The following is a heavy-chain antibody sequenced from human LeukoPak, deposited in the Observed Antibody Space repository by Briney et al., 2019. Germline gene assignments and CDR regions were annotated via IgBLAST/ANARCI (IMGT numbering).Heavy chain of an antibody. Sequence: SETLSLTCTVSGGSISSYYWSWIRQPPGKGLEWIGYIYYSGSANYNPSLKSRVTISVDTSKNQFSLKLSSVTAADTAVYYCARAISGTSFDYWGQGTLVTVSS. V-gene: IGHV4-59*01. CDR3: ARAISGTSFDY. CDR1: GGSISSYY. J-gene: IGHJ4*02. CDR2: IYYSGSA. D-gene: IGHD1-7*01.